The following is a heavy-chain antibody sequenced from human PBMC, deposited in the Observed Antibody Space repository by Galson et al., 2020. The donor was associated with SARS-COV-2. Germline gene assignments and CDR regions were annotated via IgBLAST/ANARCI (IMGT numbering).Heavy chain of an antibody. CDR1: GGSFSGYY. Sequence: SETLSLTCAVYGGSFSGYYWSWIRQPPGKGLEWIGEINHSGSTNYNPSLKSRVTISVDTSKNQFSLKLSSVTAADTAVYYCARGVPPSYYDSSGYWGYYYYYYMDVWGKGTTVTVSS. CDR3: ARGVPPSYYDSSGYWGYYYYYYMDV. J-gene: IGHJ6*03. CDR2: INHSGST. D-gene: IGHD3-22*01. V-gene: IGHV4-34*01.